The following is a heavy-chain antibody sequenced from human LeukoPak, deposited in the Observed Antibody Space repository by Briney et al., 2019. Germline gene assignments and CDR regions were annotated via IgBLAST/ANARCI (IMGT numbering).Heavy chain of an antibody. J-gene: IGHJ4*02. CDR1: GFTFSNYW. D-gene: IGHD3-22*01. CDR2: IDNAGSIT. V-gene: IGHV3-74*03. Sequence: GGSLRLPCAASGFTFSNYWIHWVRQAPGKGLVWVSRIDNAGSITTYADSVKGRFTISRDNAENTLYLQMNSLRVEDTAVYYCVRSAFHAGSGNYYDYWGQGTLVTVSS. CDR3: VRSAFHAGSGNYYDY.